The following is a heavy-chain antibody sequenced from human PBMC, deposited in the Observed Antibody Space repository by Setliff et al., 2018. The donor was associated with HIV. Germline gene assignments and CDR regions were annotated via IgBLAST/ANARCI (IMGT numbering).Heavy chain of an antibody. CDR2: ISAENGNT. J-gene: IGHJ5*02. D-gene: IGHD3-10*02. CDR3: ARDPTLWPGGWFDP. CDR1: GGTFSSYA. Sequence: GASVKVSCKASGGTFSSYAISWVRQAPGQGLEWLGWISAENGNTNYAQKFQGRVNITRDTSASTAYMELRGLGSMDTAIYYCARDPTLWPGGWFDPWGLGTPVTVSS. V-gene: IGHV1-18*01.